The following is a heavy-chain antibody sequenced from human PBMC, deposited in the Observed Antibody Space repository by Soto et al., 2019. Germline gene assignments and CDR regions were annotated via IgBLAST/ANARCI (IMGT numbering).Heavy chain of an antibody. CDR3: AGSISGDPWFDP. J-gene: IGHJ5*02. Sequence: SETLSLTCAVYGGFLSESYWTWIRQPPGKGLEWIGEINHVGGTNYNPSLKSRVIISVYTSKNQFSLRLNSVTAADTAVYYCAGSISGDPWFDPWGQGTLVTVSS. CDR1: GGFLSESY. CDR2: INHVGGT. V-gene: IGHV4-34*01. D-gene: IGHD2-21*01.